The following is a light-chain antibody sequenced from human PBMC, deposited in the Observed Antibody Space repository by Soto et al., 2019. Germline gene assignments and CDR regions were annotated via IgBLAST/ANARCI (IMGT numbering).Light chain of an antibody. J-gene: IGKJ4*01. CDR1: HFVSSR. CDR2: DVS. Sequence: EIVVTQSPATLSASPGERVTLSCRASHFVSSRLAWYQQRPGQAPRLLMYDVSSRATGIPDRFSGSGSGTDFTLTISRLEPEDFAVYYCQQYSSSPLTFGGGTKVEIK. V-gene: IGKV3-20*01. CDR3: QQYSSSPLT.